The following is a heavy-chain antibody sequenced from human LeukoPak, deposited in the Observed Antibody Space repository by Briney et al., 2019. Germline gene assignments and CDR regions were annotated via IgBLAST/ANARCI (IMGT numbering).Heavy chain of an antibody. CDR1: GFTFDDYA. CDR3: AKDTVGGDYYDSSGEWDY. Sequence: PGGSLRLSCTASGFTFDDYAMHWVRRAPVKGLEWVSGISWNSDSVGYADSVKGRFTISRDNAKNSLYLQMNTLRAEDTALYYCAKDTVGGDYYDSSGEWDYWGQGTLVTVSS. CDR2: ISWNSDSV. V-gene: IGHV3-9*01. J-gene: IGHJ4*02. D-gene: IGHD3-22*01.